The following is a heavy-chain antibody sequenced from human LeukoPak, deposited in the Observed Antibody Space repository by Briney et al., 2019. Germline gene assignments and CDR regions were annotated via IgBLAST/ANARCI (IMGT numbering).Heavy chain of an antibody. J-gene: IGHJ5*02. Sequence: GGSLRLSCAASGFTFSIYGMHWVRQAPGKGLEWVAVISYDGSNKYYADSVKGRFTISRDNSKNTLYQQMSSLRAEKTVVYYCKKGSHLFWLQIWFDPWGKGTLVTVSS. D-gene: IGHD5-12*01. V-gene: IGHV3-30*18. CDR2: ISYDGSNK. CDR3: KKGSHLFWLQIWFDP. CDR1: GFTFSIYG.